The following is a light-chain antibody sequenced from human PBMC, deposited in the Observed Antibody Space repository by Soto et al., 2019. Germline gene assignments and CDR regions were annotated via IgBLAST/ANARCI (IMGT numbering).Light chain of an antibody. V-gene: IGLV2-11*01. CDR3: ISYTDRQSYL. CDR1: SSDVGGYDY. CDR2: AVS. J-gene: IGLJ1*01. Sequence: QSALTQPRSVSGSPGQSVTISCTGTSSDVGGYDYVSWFQHHPGKVPKLMIYAVSDRPPGVSDRFSGSKSGITASLTISGLQTEDEADYYCISYTDRQSYLFGTGTKLTVL.